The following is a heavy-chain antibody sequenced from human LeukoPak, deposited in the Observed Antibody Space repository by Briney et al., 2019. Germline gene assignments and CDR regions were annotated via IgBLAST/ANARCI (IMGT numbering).Heavy chain of an antibody. J-gene: IGHJ6*02. Sequence: SETLSLTCTVSGYSISSGYYWGWIRQPPGKGLEWIGYIYYSGSTSYNPSLKSRVTISVDTSKNQFSLKLSSVTAADTAVYYCAREQTVTNYYYYGMDVWGQGTTVTVSS. CDR1: GYSISSGYY. D-gene: IGHD4-17*01. V-gene: IGHV4-61*01. CDR2: IYYSGST. CDR3: AREQTVTNYYYYGMDV.